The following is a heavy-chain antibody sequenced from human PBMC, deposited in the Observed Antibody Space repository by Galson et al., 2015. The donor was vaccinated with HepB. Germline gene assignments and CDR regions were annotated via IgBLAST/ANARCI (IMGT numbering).Heavy chain of an antibody. CDR2: TWHDGTNK. D-gene: IGHD6-19*01. V-gene: IGHV3-33*01. CDR3: TRESHIAVAGLDY. J-gene: IGHJ4*02. Sequence: SLRLSCEACGFTFSRHGMHWVRQAPGKGLEGVALTWHDGTNKYYADSVKGRFTISSDNSRNTLYLQMNSLRAEDTAVYYCTRESHIAVAGLDYWGQGTLVTVSS. CDR1: GFTFSRHG.